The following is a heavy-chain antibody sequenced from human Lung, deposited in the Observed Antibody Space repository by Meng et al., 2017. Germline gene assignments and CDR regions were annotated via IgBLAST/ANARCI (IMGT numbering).Heavy chain of an antibody. V-gene: IGHV4-34*01. CDR3: ARGPTTMAHDFDY. J-gene: IGHJ4*02. D-gene: IGHD4-11*01. CDR2: INHSGST. CDR1: GGSFSDYY. Sequence: QLKRWGEGLLKLSETLSRTCVVSGGSFSDYYWSWIRQPPGKGLEWIGEINHSGSTNYNPSLESRATISVGTSQNNLSLKLSSVTAADSAVYYCARGPTTMAHDFDYWGQGTLVTVSS.